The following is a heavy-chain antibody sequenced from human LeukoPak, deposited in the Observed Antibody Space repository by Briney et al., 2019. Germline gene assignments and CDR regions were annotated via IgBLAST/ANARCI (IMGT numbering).Heavy chain of an antibody. CDR1: GDSVSSNSAA. Sequence: SQTLSLTCAISGDSVSSNSAAWNWIRQSPSRGLEWLGRTYYRSKWYNDYAVSVKSRITINPDTSKNQFSLQLNSVTPEDTAVYYCARALLVGATLGSAAYYGMDVWGQGTTVTVSS. CDR3: ARALLVGATLGSAAYYGMDV. V-gene: IGHV6-1*01. D-gene: IGHD1-26*01. CDR2: TYYRSKWYN. J-gene: IGHJ6*02.